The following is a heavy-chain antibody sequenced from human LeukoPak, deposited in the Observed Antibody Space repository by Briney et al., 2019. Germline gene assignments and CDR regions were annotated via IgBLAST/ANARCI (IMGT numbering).Heavy chain of an antibody. CDR3: ARYPVGATYYYYYGMDV. V-gene: IGHV4-34*01. J-gene: IGHJ6*02. CDR1: GGSFSGYY. CDR2: INHSGST. D-gene: IGHD1-26*01. Sequence: KASETLSLTCAVYGGSFSGYYWSWIRQPPGKGLEWIGEINHSGSTNYNPSLKSRVTTSVDTSKNQFSLKLSSVTAADTAVYYCARYPVGATYYYYYGMDVWGQGTTVTVSS.